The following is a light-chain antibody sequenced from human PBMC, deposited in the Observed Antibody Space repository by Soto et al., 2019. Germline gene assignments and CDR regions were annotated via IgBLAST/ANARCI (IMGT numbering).Light chain of an antibody. CDR3: CSYAGGTYFEV. V-gene: IGLV2-8*01. CDR2: EVN. J-gene: IGLJ1*01. CDR1: RSDVGGYKY. Sequence: QSALTQPPSASGSPGQSVTISCTGTRSDVGGYKYVSWYQQHAGKAPKLIIYEVNKRPSGVPDRFSGSKSGNTASLTVSGLQAEDEAEYYCCSYAGGTYFEVFGTGTKLTVL.